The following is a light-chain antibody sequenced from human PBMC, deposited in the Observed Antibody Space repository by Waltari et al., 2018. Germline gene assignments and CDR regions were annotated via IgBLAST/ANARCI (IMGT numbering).Light chain of an antibody. CDR3: QQYYSFPLT. CDR2: DAS. J-gene: IGKJ4*01. Sequence: DIQMTQSPSSVSASVGDRVTLTCRASQGISSRLAWYQQKPGKAPKLLIYDASSLHSGVPSRFSGSGSGTDFTLTIRSLQPEDFATYYCQQYYSFPLTFGGGTKVEIK. V-gene: IGKV1-12*01. CDR1: QGISSR.